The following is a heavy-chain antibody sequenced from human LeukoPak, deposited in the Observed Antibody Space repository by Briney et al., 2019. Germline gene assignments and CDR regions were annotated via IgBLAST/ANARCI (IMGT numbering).Heavy chain of an antibody. V-gene: IGHV4-30-4*01. CDR3: AREGSGSSTDAFDI. CDR2: IYYSGST. J-gene: IGHJ3*02. CDR1: GGSISSGDYY. Sequence: SETLSLTCTVSGGSISSGDYYWSWIRQPPGKGLEWIGYIYYSGSTYYNPSLKSRVTIPVDTSKNQFSLKLSSVTAADTAVYYCAREGSGSSTDAFDIWGQGTMVTVSS. D-gene: IGHD3-10*01.